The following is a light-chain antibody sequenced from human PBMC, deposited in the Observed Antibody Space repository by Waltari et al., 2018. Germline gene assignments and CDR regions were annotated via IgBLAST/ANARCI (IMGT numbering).Light chain of an antibody. V-gene: IGLV2-23*02. Sequence: QSALTQPASVSGSPGQSITISCTGTSSDVGSYNLVSWYQQHPGKAPKLMIYEVSKRPSGVSNRFSVSKSGNTASLTISGLQAEDEADYYCCSYVGSSTWVFGGGTKLTVL. CDR3: CSYVGSSTWV. CDR1: SSDVGSYNL. J-gene: IGLJ3*02. CDR2: EVS.